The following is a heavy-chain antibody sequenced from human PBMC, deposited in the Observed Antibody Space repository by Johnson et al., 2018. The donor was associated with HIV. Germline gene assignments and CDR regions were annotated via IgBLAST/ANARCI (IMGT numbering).Heavy chain of an antibody. J-gene: IGHJ3*02. CDR2: ISSSGTTV. CDR3: ARDRGYWDAFDI. CDR1: GFTFNDYY. Sequence: QMMLVESGGGLVEPGGSLRLSCAASGFTFNDYYMTWIRQAPGKGLEWISYISSSGTTVYSADSVKGRFSISRDNAKHSLYLQMNSLRAEDTAVYYCARDRGYWDAFDIWGQGTMVTVSS. D-gene: IGHD3-22*01. V-gene: IGHV3-11*04.